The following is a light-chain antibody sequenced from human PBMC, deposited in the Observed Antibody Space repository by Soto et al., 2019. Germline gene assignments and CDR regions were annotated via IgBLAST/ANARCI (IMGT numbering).Light chain of an antibody. CDR1: ESVNNH. CDR3: QHRRT. J-gene: IGKJ1*01. CDR2: DAS. V-gene: IGKV3-11*01. Sequence: EIVLTQSPAILSLSPGERATLSCRASESVNNHLAWYQQKPGQPPRLLMYDASNRATAIPARFSGSGSGTDFTLTSSSLEPEDFAIYYCQHRRTFGQGTKVEIK.